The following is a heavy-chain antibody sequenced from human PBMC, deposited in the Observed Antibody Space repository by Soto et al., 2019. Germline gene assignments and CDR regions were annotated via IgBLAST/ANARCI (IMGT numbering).Heavy chain of an antibody. CDR1: GYSFTSYW. Sequence: GESLKISCKGSGYSFTSYWIGWVRQMPGKGLEWMGIIYPGDSDTRYSPSFQGQVTISADKSISTAYLQWSSLRASDTAMYYCARLHPYYDFWSGYYAPSFYYGMDVWGQGTTVTVSS. J-gene: IGHJ6*02. CDR2: IYPGDSDT. V-gene: IGHV5-51*01. D-gene: IGHD3-3*01. CDR3: ARLHPYYDFWSGYYAPSFYYGMDV.